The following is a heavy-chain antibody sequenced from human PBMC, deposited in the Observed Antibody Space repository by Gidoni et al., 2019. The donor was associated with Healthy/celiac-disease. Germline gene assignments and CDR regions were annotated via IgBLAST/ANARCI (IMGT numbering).Heavy chain of an antibody. V-gene: IGHV3-9*01. CDR3: AKSLVATILGGGFDY. J-gene: IGHJ4*02. Sequence: EVQLVESGGGLVQPGRSLRISCAASGFHFDDYAMHWVRQAPGKGREGVSGISWDSGSIGYADSVKGRFTISRDNAKNSLYLQMNSLRAEDTALYYCAKSLVATILGGGFDYWGQGTLVTASS. D-gene: IGHD5-12*01. CDR1: GFHFDDYA. CDR2: ISWDSGSI.